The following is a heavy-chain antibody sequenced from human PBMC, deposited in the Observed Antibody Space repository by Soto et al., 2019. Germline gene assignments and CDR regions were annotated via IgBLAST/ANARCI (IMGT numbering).Heavy chain of an antibody. CDR2: IYYSGST. CDR3: ARYGIVATTFDY. D-gene: IGHD5-12*01. Sequence: PSETLSLTCTVSGGSISSGDYYWSWIRQPPGKGLEWIGYIYYSGSTYYNPSLKSRVTISVDTSKNQFSLKLSSVTAADTAVYYCARYGIVATTFDYWGQGTLVTVSS. CDR1: GGSISSGDYY. J-gene: IGHJ4*02. V-gene: IGHV4-30-4*01.